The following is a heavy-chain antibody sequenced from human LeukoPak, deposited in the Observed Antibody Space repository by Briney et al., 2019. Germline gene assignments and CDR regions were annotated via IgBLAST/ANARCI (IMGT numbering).Heavy chain of an antibody. CDR3: ATASRGYYDSSGFLGSHGAFDI. CDR1: GGTFSSYA. CDR2: IIPIFGTA. Sequence: GASVKVSCKASGGTFSSYAISWVRQAPGQGLEWMGGIIPIFGTANYAQKFQGRVTITADKSTSTAYMELSSLRSEDTAVYYCATASRGYYDSSGFLGSHGAFDIWGQGTMVTVSS. V-gene: IGHV1-69*06. J-gene: IGHJ3*02. D-gene: IGHD3-22*01.